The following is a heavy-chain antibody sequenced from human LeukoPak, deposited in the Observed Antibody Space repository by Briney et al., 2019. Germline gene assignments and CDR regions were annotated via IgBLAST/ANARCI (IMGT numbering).Heavy chain of an antibody. CDR2: ISSTGGTT. J-gene: IGHJ4*02. CDR3: AKRATGGLDY. Sequence: SGGTLRLSCAASGITFSSYGMSWVRQAPGKGLEWVSSISSTGGTTYYADSVKGRFTISRDNSKDTLYLQMNSLRAEDTAVYYCAKRATGGLDYWGQGALVTVSS. CDR1: GITFSSYG. V-gene: IGHV3-23*01. D-gene: IGHD5-12*01.